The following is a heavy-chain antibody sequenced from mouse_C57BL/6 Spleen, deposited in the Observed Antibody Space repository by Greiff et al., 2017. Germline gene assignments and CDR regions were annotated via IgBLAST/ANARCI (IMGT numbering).Heavy chain of an antibody. V-gene: IGHV1-18*01. CDR3: ARSLWLRLLFDY. CDR1: GYTFTDYN. CDR2: INPNNGGT. Sequence: EVQLQQSGPEPVKPGASVKIPCKASGYTFTDYNMDWVKQSHGKSLEWIGDINPNNGGTIYNQKFKGKATLTVDKSSSTAYMELRSLTSEDTAVYYCARSLWLRLLFDYWGQGTTLTVSS. D-gene: IGHD2-2*01. J-gene: IGHJ2*01.